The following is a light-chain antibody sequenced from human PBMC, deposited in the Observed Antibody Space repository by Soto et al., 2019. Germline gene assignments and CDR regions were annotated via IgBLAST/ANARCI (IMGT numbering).Light chain of an antibody. CDR3: QQRRSWPRT. Sequence: IVLTQSPATLSLSPGDRATLSCRASQNVDSYLAWYQQKPGQAPRLLIHDISERATGIPARFSGSGSETDFTLAISSLAPEDFAVYDCQQRRSWPRTFGQGTKVEI. CDR1: QNVDSY. V-gene: IGKV3-11*01. CDR2: DIS. J-gene: IGKJ1*01.